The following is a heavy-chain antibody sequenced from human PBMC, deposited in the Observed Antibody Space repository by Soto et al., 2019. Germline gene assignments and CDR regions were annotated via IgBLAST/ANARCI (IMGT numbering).Heavy chain of an antibody. Sequence: QVQLAESGGGVVQPGRSLRLSCIGSGFRFSDYSMHWVRQAPGKGLEWVAMMSFDGTYKYSADSVKGRFIISRDNSKNTLFLQMNSLRAGDTAVYYCAKDRRDGEYNSVYDFWGQGTLVTVSS. J-gene: IGHJ4*02. CDR3: AKDRRDGEYNSVYDF. D-gene: IGHD4-17*01. CDR1: GFRFSDYS. CDR2: MSFDGTYK. V-gene: IGHV3-30*18.